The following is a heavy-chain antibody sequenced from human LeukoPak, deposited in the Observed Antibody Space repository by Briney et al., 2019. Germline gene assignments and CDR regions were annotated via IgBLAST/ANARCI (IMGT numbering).Heavy chain of an antibody. CDR3: ARFGGTSRARNYYSYYYMDV. Sequence: ASVKVSCKASGYTFTSYDINWVRQATGQGLEWMGWMNPNSGNTGYAQKLQGRVAMTRDTSISTAYMELSSLRSEDTAVYYCARFGGTSRARNYYSYYYMDVWGKGTTVTVSS. D-gene: IGHD2-2*01. CDR1: GYTFTSYD. V-gene: IGHV1-8*01. CDR2: MNPNSGNT. J-gene: IGHJ6*03.